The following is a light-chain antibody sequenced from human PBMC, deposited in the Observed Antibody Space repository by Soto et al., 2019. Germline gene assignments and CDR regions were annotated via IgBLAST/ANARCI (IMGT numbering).Light chain of an antibody. CDR2: EVS. Sequence: QSVLTQPPSVSGSPGQSGTISCTGTSSDIGTYNRVSWYQQPPGTAPKLMIFEVSNRPSGVSDRFSGSKSGNTASLTISGLQAEDEADYYCSSYTSSSAWVVFGGGTKLTVL. V-gene: IGLV2-18*02. J-gene: IGLJ3*02. CDR1: SSDIGTYNR. CDR3: SSYTSSSAWVV.